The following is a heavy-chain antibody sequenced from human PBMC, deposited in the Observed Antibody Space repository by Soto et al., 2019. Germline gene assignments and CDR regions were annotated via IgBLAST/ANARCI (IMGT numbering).Heavy chain of an antibody. V-gene: IGHV3-23*01. D-gene: IGHD3-22*01. CDR3: AKDTYFYDSSGYPAEYFQH. CDR2: ISGSGGST. J-gene: IGHJ1*01. Sequence: GGSLRLSCASSGFTISSYAISWVRQAPGKGLEWVSSISGSGGSTYYADSVKGRFTISRDNSKNTLYLQMNSLRAEDTAVYYCAKDTYFYDSSGYPAEYFQHWGQGT. CDR1: GFTISSYA.